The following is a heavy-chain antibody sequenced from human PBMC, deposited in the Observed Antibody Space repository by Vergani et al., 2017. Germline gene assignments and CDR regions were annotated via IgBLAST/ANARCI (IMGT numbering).Heavy chain of an antibody. CDR1: GFTLSNYD. CDR2: IQFDGSNQ. J-gene: IGHJ4*02. Sequence: QVQLVESGGGVVQRGGSLRLSCATSGFTLSNYDMQWIRQGPGKGLEFVAFIQFDGSNQYYADSVKVRFTLSRDCSKNTLYRQMNSLRNDETATYYCAKHFRGWGIDYWGQGTQVIVSS. V-gene: IGHV3-30*02. CDR3: AKHFRGWGIDY. D-gene: IGHD3-16*01.